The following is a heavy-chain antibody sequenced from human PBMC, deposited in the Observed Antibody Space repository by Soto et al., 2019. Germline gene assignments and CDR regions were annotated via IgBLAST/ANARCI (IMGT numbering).Heavy chain of an antibody. J-gene: IGHJ4*02. Sequence: QVQLVQSGGEVKKPGASVKVSCKASGYTFTSYVISWVRQAPGQGLEWMGWISAYNANTNYAQKGQGRVVMTTDTSTSTAYMELRSLRSDDTAVYYCARKPHGSSITMIRRGGAYYFDYWGQGTLVTVSS. V-gene: IGHV1-18*01. CDR3: ARKPHGSSITMIRRGGAYYFDY. CDR2: ISAYNANT. CDR1: GYTFTSYV. D-gene: IGHD3-10*01.